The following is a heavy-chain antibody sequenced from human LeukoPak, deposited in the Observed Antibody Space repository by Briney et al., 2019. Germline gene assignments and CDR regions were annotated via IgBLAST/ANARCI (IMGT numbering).Heavy chain of an antibody. J-gene: IGHJ1*01. CDR3: AKGPGAAVAKRYIQH. Sequence: GGSLRLSCAASGFTFSSYAMHWVRQAPGKGLEWVALISWDSGNSYYADSVKGRFTIARDNSKNSLSLQMNSLRPEDTALYYCAKGPGAAVAKRYIQHWGQGALVTVSS. CDR1: GFTFSSYA. V-gene: IGHV3-43D*03. CDR2: ISWDSGNS. D-gene: IGHD6-19*01.